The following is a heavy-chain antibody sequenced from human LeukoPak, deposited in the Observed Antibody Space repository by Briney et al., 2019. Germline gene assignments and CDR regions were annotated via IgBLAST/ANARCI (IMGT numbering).Heavy chain of an antibody. CDR2: IYYSGST. CDR3: ARVNGGHSSGWYAIDY. J-gene: IGHJ4*02. CDR1: GFTFSDYY. D-gene: IGHD6-19*01. Sequence: GSLRLSCAASGFTFSDYYWSWIRQPPGKGLEWIGYIYYSGSTNYNPSLKSRVTISVDTSKNQFSLKLSSVTAADTAVYYCARVNGGHSSGWYAIDYWGQGTLVTVSS. V-gene: IGHV4-59*01.